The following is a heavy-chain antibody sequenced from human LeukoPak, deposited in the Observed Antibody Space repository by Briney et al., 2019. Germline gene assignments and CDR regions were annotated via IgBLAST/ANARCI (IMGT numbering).Heavy chain of an antibody. CDR1: GGSISSGSYY. D-gene: IGHD3-22*01. V-gene: IGHV4-61*02. J-gene: IGHJ4*02. Sequence: SQTLSLTCTVSGGSISSGSYYWSCIRQPAGKGLEWIGRIYTSGSTNYNPSLKSRVTISVDTSKNQFSLKLSSVTAADTAVYYCAREGYYDSSGYDYWGQGTLVTVSS. CDR2: IYTSGST. CDR3: AREGYYDSSGYDY.